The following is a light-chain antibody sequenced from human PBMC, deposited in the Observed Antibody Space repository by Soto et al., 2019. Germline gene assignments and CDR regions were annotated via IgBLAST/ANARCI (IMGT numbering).Light chain of an antibody. V-gene: IGKV1-5*03. Sequence: DIQMTQSPSTLSASVGDRITITCRASQSISTWLAWYQQRPGMPPKLLIYGASTLQSGVPSRFSGSGSGTEFSLAISILQPDDFAPYYCQQYNGDPRTFGQGTKVEIK. CDR2: GAS. J-gene: IGKJ1*01. CDR1: QSISTW. CDR3: QQYNGDPRT.